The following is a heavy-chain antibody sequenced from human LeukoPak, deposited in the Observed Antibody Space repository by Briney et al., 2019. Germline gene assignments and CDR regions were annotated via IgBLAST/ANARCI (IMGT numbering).Heavy chain of an antibody. V-gene: IGHV1-2*02. J-gene: IGHJ5*02. CDR3: AGHSSSSDGWFDP. CDR2: INPHNGGT. CDR1: GITVTDYF. D-gene: IGHD6-6*01. Sequence: ASVEVSCKASGITVTDYFIHWVRQAPGQGLEWMGWINPHNGGTNYAQKFQGRVTMTRDTSINTVYMDLTRLTSDDTAIYYCAGHSSSSDGWFDPWGQGTLVTVSS.